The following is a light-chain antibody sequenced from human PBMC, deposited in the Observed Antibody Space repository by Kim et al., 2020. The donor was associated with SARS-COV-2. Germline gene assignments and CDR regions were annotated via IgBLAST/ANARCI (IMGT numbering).Light chain of an antibody. CDR2: GAS. J-gene: IGKJ2*01. Sequence: PRERATLSGRASQSVNSNLGWCQQKPGQAPRLRNYGASTRATGIPARFCGSGSGTEFTLTISNLQSEDFAVYYCQQYNNWAPYTFGQGTRLEI. CDR1: QSVNSN. V-gene: IGKV3-15*01. CDR3: QQYNNWAPYT.